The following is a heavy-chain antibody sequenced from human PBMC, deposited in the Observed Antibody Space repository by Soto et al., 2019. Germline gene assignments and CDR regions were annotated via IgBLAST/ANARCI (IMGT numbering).Heavy chain of an antibody. J-gene: IGHJ6*02. Sequence: EVQLLESGGGLVQPGGSLRLSCAASGFTFSSYAMSWVRQAPGKGLEWVSAISGSGGSTYYADSVKGRFTISRDNSKNTLYLQMNSLRAEDTAVYYCAKVIYCSGGSCYWGYYYSMDVWGQGTTVTVSS. CDR2: ISGSGGST. D-gene: IGHD2-15*01. CDR1: GFTFSSYA. CDR3: AKVIYCSGGSCYWGYYYSMDV. V-gene: IGHV3-23*01.